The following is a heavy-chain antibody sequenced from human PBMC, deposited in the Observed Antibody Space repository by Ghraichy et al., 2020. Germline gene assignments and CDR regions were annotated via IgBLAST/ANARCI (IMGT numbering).Heavy chain of an antibody. Sequence: GGSLRLSCSASGFTFSNYALHWVRQAPGKGLEYVSAMSSDGGSTYYGDSLKGRITISRDNSKNTLYLQMSSLRAEDTAVYYCVKDREAYFNNGICYDGRHYFDYWGQGTLVTVSS. CDR2: MSSDGGST. J-gene: IGHJ4*02. D-gene: IGHD2-8*01. CDR1: GFTFSNYA. V-gene: IGHV3-64D*09. CDR3: VKDREAYFNNGICYDGRHYFDY.